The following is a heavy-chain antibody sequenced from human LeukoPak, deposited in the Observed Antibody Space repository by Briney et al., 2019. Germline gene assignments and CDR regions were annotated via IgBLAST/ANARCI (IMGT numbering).Heavy chain of an antibody. CDR1: GFIFSSYW. J-gene: IGHJ4*02. CDR2: INSDGSST. CDR3: AKEYGSGSYYNDY. D-gene: IGHD3-10*01. V-gene: IGHV3-74*01. Sequence: GGSLRLSCAASGFIFSSYWMHWVRQAPGKGLVWVSRINSDGSSTSYADSVKGRFTISRDNAKNTLYLQMNSLRAEDTAVYYCAKEYGSGSYYNDYWGQGTLVTVSS.